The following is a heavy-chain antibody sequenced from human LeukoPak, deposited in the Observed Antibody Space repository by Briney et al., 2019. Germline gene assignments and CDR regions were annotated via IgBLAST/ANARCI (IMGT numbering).Heavy chain of an antibody. CDR2: IIPIFGTA. J-gene: IGHJ4*02. CDR3: ARLNGDYGDYFDY. D-gene: IGHD4-17*01. V-gene: IGHV1-69*13. Sequence: ASVKVSCKASGGTFSSYAISWVRQAPGQGLERVGGIIPIFGTANYAQKFQGRVTITADESTSTAYMELSSLRSEDTAVYYCARLNGDYGDYFDYWGQGTLVTVSS. CDR1: GGTFSSYA.